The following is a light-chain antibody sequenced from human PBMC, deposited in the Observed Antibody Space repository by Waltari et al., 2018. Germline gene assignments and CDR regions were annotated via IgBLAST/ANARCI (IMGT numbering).Light chain of an antibody. Sequence: IVVTQSPASLSVSPGESATLSCRASQSVSPKLGWYQQRPGQAPRLLIYAASTRAIGIPARFSGGGSGTEFTLTISSLQSEDLGIYYCQQYEKWPTTFGQGTRLDSK. CDR2: AAS. V-gene: IGKV3-15*01. J-gene: IGKJ5*01. CDR3: QQYEKWPTT. CDR1: QSVSPK.